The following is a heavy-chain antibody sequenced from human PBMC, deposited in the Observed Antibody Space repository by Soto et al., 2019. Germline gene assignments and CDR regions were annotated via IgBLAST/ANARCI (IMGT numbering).Heavy chain of an antibody. CDR2: ISISKGKT. CDR3: DRKGYIGNFGLDV. J-gene: IGHJ6*02. CDR1: GYPFINYD. D-gene: IGHD5-12*01. V-gene: IGHV1-18*01. Sequence: XSVKVSCKASGYPFINYDVSWVRLAPGQGLQWMGWISISKGKTYYEQSLQGRVTMTTDTVTTTAYMEVRSLRSDETAVYYCDRKGYIGNFGLDVWGQGTTVTVSS.